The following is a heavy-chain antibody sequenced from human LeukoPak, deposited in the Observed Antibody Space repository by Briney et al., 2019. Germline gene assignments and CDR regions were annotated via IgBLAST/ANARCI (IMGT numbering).Heavy chain of an antibody. CDR3: ARTFSYYYDSSPNYNWFDP. Sequence: ASVKVSCNASGYTFTGYYMHWVRQAPGQGLEWMGWIDPNSGGTNYAQNFQGRVTLTRDTSIRTAYMELSRLRSDDTAVYYCARTFSYYYDSSPNYNWFDPWGQGTLVTVSS. CDR2: IDPNSGGT. D-gene: IGHD3-22*01. CDR1: GYTFTGYY. J-gene: IGHJ5*02. V-gene: IGHV1-2*02.